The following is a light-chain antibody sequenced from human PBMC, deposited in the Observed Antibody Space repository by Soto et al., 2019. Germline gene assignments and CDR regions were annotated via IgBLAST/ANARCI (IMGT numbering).Light chain of an antibody. CDR2: GNT. CDR1: SSNIGAGYD. Sequence: QSVLTQPPSVSGAPGQRVTISCTGSSSNIGAGYDVHWYHHLPGTAPKLLIYGNTNRPSGISVRFSASKSGSSASLAITGLQAEDEADDYCQSYDSSLRAWVFGGGTKLTVL. J-gene: IGLJ3*02. CDR3: QSYDSSLRAWV. V-gene: IGLV1-40*01.